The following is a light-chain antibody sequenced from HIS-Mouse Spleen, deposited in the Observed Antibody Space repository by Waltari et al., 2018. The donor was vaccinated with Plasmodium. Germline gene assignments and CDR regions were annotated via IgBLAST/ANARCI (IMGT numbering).Light chain of an antibody. V-gene: IGLV2-23*03. CDR1: STYVGSYNL. J-gene: IGLJ3*02. CDR2: EGS. Sequence: QSALTQPASVSGSPGQSITISCTGTSTYVGSYNLVSWYQQHPAKAPKLLIYEGSKRPSGVSNRFSGSKSGNTASLTISGLQAEDEADYYCCSYAGSSTFVFGGGTKLTVL. CDR3: CSYAGSSTFV.